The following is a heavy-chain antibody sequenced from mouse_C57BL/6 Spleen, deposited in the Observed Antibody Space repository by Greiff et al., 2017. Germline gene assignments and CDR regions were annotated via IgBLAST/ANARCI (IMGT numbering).Heavy chain of an antibody. D-gene: IGHD2-4*01. CDR1: GYTFTSYW. Sequence: QVQLQQPGAELVRPGSSVTLSCKASGYTFTSYWMDWVKQRPGQGLEWIGNIYPSDSETHYNQKFKDKATLTVDKASSTAYMQLSSLTYEDSAVYYCARGGGLRQIVAYWGQGTLVTVSA. J-gene: IGHJ3*01. CDR3: ARGGGLRQIVAY. V-gene: IGHV1-61*01. CDR2: IYPSDSET.